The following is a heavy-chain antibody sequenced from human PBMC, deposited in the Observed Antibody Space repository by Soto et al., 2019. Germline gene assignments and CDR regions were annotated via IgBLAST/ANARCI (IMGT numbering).Heavy chain of an antibody. V-gene: IGHV4-4*07. D-gene: IGHD5-18*01. CDR1: GGSISSYY. CDR2: IYTSGST. CDR3: ARNTWGAMVNWFDP. J-gene: IGHJ5*02. Sequence: SSETLSLTCTVSGGSISSYYWSWIRQPAGKGLEWIGRIYTSGSTNYNPSLKSRVTMSVDTSKNQFSLKLSSVTAADTAVYYCARNTWGAMVNWFDPWGQGTLVPVSS.